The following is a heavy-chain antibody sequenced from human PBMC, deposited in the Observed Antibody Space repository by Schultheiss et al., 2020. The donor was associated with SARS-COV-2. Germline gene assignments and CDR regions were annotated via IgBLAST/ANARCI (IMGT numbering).Heavy chain of an antibody. CDR3: ARGQGGFQLRRYAVWFDP. V-gene: IGHV3-21*05. Sequence: GGSLRLSCAASGFTFNSYAMSWVRQAPGKGLEWVSYISSSSSYIYYADSVKGRFTISRDNAKNSLYLQMNSLRAEDTAVYYCARGQGGFQLRRYAVWFDPWGQGTLVTVAS. CDR2: ISSSSSYI. D-gene: IGHD2-2*01. J-gene: IGHJ5*02. CDR1: GFTFNSYA.